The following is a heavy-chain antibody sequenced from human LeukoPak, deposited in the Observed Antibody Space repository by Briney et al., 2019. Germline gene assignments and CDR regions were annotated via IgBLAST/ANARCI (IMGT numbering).Heavy chain of an antibody. J-gene: IGHJ6*03. CDR3: ARTVQQLVPPPLHYYYYYMDV. Sequence: SETLSLTCTVSGGSISSYYWSWNRQPPGKGLEWIWYINYSGSTNYNPSLKSRVTISVDTSKNQFSLKLSSVTAADTAVYYCARTVQQLVPPPLHYYYYYMDVWGKGTTVTVSS. D-gene: IGHD6-6*01. CDR2: INYSGST. V-gene: IGHV4-59*01. CDR1: GGSISSYY.